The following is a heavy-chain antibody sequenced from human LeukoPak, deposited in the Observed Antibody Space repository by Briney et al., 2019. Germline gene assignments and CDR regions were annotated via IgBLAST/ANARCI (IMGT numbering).Heavy chain of an antibody. CDR1: GGSISSYY. Sequence: TSETLSLTCTVSGGSISSYYWSWIRQPPGKGLEWIGYIYYSGSTNYNPSLKSRVTISVDTSKNQFSLKLSSVTAADTAVYYCARAGGSGSRLKYTFDYWGLGTLVTVSS. CDR2: IYYSGST. CDR3: ARAGGSGSRLKYTFDY. J-gene: IGHJ4*02. V-gene: IGHV4-59*01. D-gene: IGHD3-10*01.